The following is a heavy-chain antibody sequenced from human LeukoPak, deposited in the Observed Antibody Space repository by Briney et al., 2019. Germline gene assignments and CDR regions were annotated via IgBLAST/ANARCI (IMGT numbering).Heavy chain of an antibody. CDR3: AVSSSSYYYYYMDV. CDR1: GGTFSSYA. D-gene: IGHD6-6*01. CDR2: IIPIFGTA. Sequence: SVKVSCKASGGTFSSYAISWVRQAPGQGLEGMGRIIPIFGTANYAQKFQGRVTINTDESTSTAYMELSSLRSEDTAVYYCAVSSSSYYYYYMDVWGKGTTVTVSS. J-gene: IGHJ6*03. V-gene: IGHV1-69*05.